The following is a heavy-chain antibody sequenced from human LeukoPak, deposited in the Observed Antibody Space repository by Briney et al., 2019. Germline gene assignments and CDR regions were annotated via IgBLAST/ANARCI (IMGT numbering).Heavy chain of an antibody. CDR1: GFTFSSYA. CDR2: ISYDGSNK. CDR3: AKDADWNYRKAFDY. Sequence: GGSLRLSCAASGFTFSSYAMHWVRQAPGKGLEWVAVISYDGSNKYYADSVKGRFTISRDNSKNTLYLQMNSLRAEDTAVYYCAKDADWNYRKAFDYWGQGTLVTVSS. V-gene: IGHV3-30-3*01. J-gene: IGHJ4*02. D-gene: IGHD1-7*01.